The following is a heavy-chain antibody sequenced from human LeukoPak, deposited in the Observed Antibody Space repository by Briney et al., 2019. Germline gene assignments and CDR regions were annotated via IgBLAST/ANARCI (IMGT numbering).Heavy chain of an antibody. CDR3: ARDDMKFGELSVYGMDV. CDR1: GYTFTSYG. V-gene: IGHV1-18*04. Sequence: ASVKVSCKASGYTFTSYGISWVRQAPGQGLEWMGWISAYNGNTNYAQKLQGRVTMTTDTSTSTAYMELRSLRSDDTAVYYCARDDMKFGELSVYGMDVWGKGTTVTVSS. D-gene: IGHD3-10*01. J-gene: IGHJ6*04. CDR2: ISAYNGNT.